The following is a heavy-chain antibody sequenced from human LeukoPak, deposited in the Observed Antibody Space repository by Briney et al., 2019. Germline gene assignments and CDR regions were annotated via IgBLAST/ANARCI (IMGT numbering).Heavy chain of an antibody. J-gene: IGHJ3*02. CDR1: GGSIASDNYF. V-gene: IGHV4-31*03. Sequence: SETLSLTCTVSGGSIASDNYFWSWIRQHPEKGLEWIGYVFYSGTTYYNPSLKSRVTISVDTSKNQFSLKLNSVIAADTAVYYCAREVNEPASADAFDIWGQGTMVTVSS. D-gene: IGHD2-2*01. CDR2: VFYSGTT. CDR3: AREVNEPASADAFDI.